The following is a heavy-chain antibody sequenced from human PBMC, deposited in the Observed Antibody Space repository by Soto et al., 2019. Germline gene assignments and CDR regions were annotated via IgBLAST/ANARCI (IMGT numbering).Heavy chain of an antibody. J-gene: IGHJ4*02. D-gene: IGHD3-10*01. Sequence: QVQLVQSGAEMKKPGSSVTVSCQSSGGTFNTYAMNWVRQAPGQGPEWMGDISPMFCAANYAPKFQGRVTITADESTGTSYMQLSSLTSEATALYFCAREVQVHTPAFVYWGQGTLVTVSS. CDR2: ISPMFCAA. V-gene: IGHV1-69*19. CDR3: AREVQVHTPAFVY. CDR1: GGTFNTYA.